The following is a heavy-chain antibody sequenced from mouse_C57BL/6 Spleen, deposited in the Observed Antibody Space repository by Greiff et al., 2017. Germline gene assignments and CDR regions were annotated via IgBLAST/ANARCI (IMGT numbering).Heavy chain of an antibody. D-gene: IGHD1-1*01. CDR1: GYTFTSYW. J-gene: IGHJ4*01. Sequence: QVQLQQPGAELVMPGASVKLSCKASGYTFTSYWMHWVKQRPGQGLEWIGEIDPSDSYTNYNQKFKGKSTLTVDKSSSTAYMQLSSLTSEDSAVYYCARSISTVGAEYDLDYWGQGTSVTVSS. CDR3: ARSISTVGAEYDLDY. CDR2: IDPSDSYT. V-gene: IGHV1-69*01.